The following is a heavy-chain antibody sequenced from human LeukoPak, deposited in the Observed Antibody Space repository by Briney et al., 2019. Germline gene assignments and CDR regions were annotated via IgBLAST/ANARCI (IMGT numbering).Heavy chain of an antibody. CDR3: ARGIPGTNNWFDP. Sequence: GGSLRLSCAASGFTFSSYWMSWVRQAPGKGLEWVSLIYSGGGTYYADSVKGRFTISRDNSKNTLYLQMNSLRAEDTAVYYCARGIPGTNNWFDPWGQGTLVTVSS. CDR2: IYSGGGT. CDR1: GFTFSSYW. V-gene: IGHV3-66*02. J-gene: IGHJ5*02. D-gene: IGHD1/OR15-1a*01.